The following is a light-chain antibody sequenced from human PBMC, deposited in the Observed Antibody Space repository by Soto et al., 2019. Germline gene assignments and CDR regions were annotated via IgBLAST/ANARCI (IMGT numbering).Light chain of an antibody. J-gene: IGLJ1*01. CDR1: SSDVGGYNY. V-gene: IGLV2-14*01. Sequence: QSALTQPASVSGSPGQSITISCTGTSSDVGGYNYVSWYQQVPGKAPRLMIYDVSNRPSGVSNRFSGSKSGNTASLTISGLQAEDEADYYCSSYTSSDTFVFGTGTKLTVL. CDR2: DVS. CDR3: SSYTSSDTFV.